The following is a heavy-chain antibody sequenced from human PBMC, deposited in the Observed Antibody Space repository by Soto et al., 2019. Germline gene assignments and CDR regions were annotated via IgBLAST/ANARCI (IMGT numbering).Heavy chain of an antibody. V-gene: IGHV1-8*01. Sequence: QVQLVQSGAEVKTPGASVKVSCKASGYTFTSYDMNWVRQAPGQGLEWMGWMNPNSGNTGYAQKFQGRLTMTRDTAISIAHMELSSLRNEVTAVYSCARSDGYNFNWLDSWGQGTLVTVSA. D-gene: IGHD2-21*01. CDR3: ARSDGYNFNWLDS. CDR1: GYTFTSYD. CDR2: MNPNSGNT. J-gene: IGHJ5*01.